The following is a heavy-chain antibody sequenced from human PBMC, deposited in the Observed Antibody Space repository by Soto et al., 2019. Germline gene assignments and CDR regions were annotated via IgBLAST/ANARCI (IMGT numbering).Heavy chain of an antibody. Sequence: SETLSLTCAVYGGSFSGYYWSWIRQPPGKGLEWIGEINHSGSTNYNPSLKSRVTISVDTSTNQFSLKLSSVTAADTAVYYCARYTVAYYYYYGMDVWGQGTTVTVSS. D-gene: IGHD6-19*01. V-gene: IGHV4-34*01. CDR1: GGSFSGYY. CDR2: INHSGST. CDR3: ARYTVAYYYYYGMDV. J-gene: IGHJ6*02.